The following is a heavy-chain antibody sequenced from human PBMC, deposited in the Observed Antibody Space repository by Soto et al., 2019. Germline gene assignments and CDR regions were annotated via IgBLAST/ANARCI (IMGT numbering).Heavy chain of an antibody. D-gene: IGHD3-22*01. Sequence: GQSLKISCKRSGYSFTSYWIGWVRQMPGKGLEWMGIIYPGDSDTRYSPSFQGQVTISADKSISTAYVQWSSLKASDTAMYYCARTTYDYDGSGEDGTCAFDIWGPGTMVTVS. CDR3: ARTTYDYDGSGEDGTCAFDI. J-gene: IGHJ3*02. V-gene: IGHV5-51*01. CDR2: IYPGDSDT. CDR1: GYSFTSYW.